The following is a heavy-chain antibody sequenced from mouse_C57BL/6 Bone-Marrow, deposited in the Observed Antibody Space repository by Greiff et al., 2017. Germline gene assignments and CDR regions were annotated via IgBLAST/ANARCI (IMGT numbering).Heavy chain of an antibody. CDR2: IHPNSGST. D-gene: IGHD4-1*01. CDR1: GYTFTSYW. J-gene: IGHJ3*01. CDR3: ARGNWPWFAY. Sequence: QVQLQQPGAELVKPGASVKLSCKASGYTFTSYWMHWVKQRPGQGLAWIGMIHPNSGSTNYNEKFKSKATLTVDKSSSTAYMQLSSLTYEDSRVYYCARGNWPWFAYWGQGTLVTVSA. V-gene: IGHV1-64*01.